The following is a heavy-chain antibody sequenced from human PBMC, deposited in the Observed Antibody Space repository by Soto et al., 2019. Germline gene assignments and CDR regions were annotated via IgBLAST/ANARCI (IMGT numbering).Heavy chain of an antibody. CDR3: AREMGYSSSWYSAYYYGMDV. CDR2: ISAYNGNT. Sequence: ASVKVSCKASGYTFITYGISWVRQAPGQGLEWMGWISAYNGNTNYAQKLQGRVTMTTDTSTSTAYMELRSLRSDDTAVYYCAREMGYSSSWYSAYYYGMDVWGQGTTVTVSS. V-gene: IGHV1-18*01. J-gene: IGHJ6*02. D-gene: IGHD6-13*01. CDR1: GYTFITYG.